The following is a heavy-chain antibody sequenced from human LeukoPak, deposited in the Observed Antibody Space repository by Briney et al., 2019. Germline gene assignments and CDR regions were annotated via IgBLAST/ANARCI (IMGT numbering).Heavy chain of an antibody. Sequence: GGSLRLSCAASGFTFSSYGMHWVRQAPGKGLEWVAVISYDGSNKYYADSVKGRFTISRDNSKNTLYLQMNSLRAEDTAVYYCAKDPGVLGSCVDYWGQGTLVTVSS. V-gene: IGHV3-30*18. CDR3: AKDPGVLGSCVDY. CDR1: GFTFSSYG. CDR2: ISYDGSNK. D-gene: IGHD2-15*01. J-gene: IGHJ4*02.